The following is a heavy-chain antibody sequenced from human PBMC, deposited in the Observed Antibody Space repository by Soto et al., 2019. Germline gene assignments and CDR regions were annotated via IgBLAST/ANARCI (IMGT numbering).Heavy chain of an antibody. CDR1: GYTFTSYH. V-gene: IGHV1-8*01. Sequence: SVKVSCKASGYTFTSYHIHWVRQAPGQGLEWVGWINPTSEYTAHAQKFQGRVTLTREISTATAYIELSSLTSEETAVYFCARQVHPEYSSDWGPGTQVTVSS. CDR3: ARQVHPEYSSD. J-gene: IGHJ4*02. D-gene: IGHD2-15*01. CDR2: INPTSEYT.